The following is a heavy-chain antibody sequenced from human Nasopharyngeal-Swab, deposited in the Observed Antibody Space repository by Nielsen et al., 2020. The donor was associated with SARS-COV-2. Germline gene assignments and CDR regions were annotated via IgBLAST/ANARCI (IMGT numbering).Heavy chain of an antibody. CDR3: SRCGGSCYTGKDY. J-gene: IGHJ4*02. Sequence: GESLKISCAASGFILSDSAIHWVRQASGKGLEWVGRIRSKGNSYATEYAASVEGRLTISRDDSKNTAYLQMNSLMTEDTAVYYCSRCGGSCYTGKDYWGQGTLVTVSS. V-gene: IGHV3-73*01. D-gene: IGHD2-15*01. CDR2: IRSKGNSYAT. CDR1: GFILSDSA.